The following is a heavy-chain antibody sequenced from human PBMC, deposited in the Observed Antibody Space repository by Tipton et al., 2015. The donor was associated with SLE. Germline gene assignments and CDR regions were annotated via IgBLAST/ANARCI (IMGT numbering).Heavy chain of an antibody. Sequence: TLSLTCSVSGVSTSSTNYYWGWIRQSPGKGLTWIGSVYYDGTTYYNPSLKSRVTISLDTSKNQFSLKLTSVTAADTAIYYCARGHPHIVVLIGGGWFDPWGQGTLVTVSS. CDR2: VYYDGTT. CDR3: ARGHPHIVVLIGGGWFDP. J-gene: IGHJ5*02. D-gene: IGHD2-21*01. V-gene: IGHV4-39*07. CDR1: GVSTSSTNYY.